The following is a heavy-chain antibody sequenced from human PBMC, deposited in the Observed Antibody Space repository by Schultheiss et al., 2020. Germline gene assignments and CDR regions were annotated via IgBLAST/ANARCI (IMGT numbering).Heavy chain of an antibody. CDR1: GFTFSSYS. J-gene: IGHJ5*02. V-gene: IGHV3-21*01. D-gene: IGHD3-10*01. CDR3: ARLLWFGANWFDP. Sequence: GGSLRLSCAASGFTFSSYSMNWVRQAPGKGLEWVSSISSSSSYIYYADSVKGRFTISRDNAKNSLYLQMNSLRAEDTAVYYCARLLWFGANWFDPWGQGTLGNVFS. CDR2: ISSSSSYI.